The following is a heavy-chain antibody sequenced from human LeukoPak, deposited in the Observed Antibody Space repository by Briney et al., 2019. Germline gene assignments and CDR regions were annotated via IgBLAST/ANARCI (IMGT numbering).Heavy chain of an antibody. CDR3: ARGSARQDY. J-gene: IGHJ4*02. CDR2: ISYDGSNK. Sequence: GGSLRLSCAASGFTFSSYAMHRVRQAPGKGLEWVAVISYDGSNKYYADSVKGRFTISRDNSKNTLYLQMNSLRAEDTAVYYCARGSARQDYWGQGTLVTVSS. D-gene: IGHD6-6*01. CDR1: GFTFSSYA. V-gene: IGHV3-30*01.